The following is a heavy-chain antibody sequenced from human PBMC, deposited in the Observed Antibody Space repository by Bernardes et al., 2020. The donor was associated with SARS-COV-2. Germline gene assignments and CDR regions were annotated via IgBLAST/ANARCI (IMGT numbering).Heavy chain of an antibody. D-gene: IGHD3-10*01. Sequence: GRSLRLSCAASGLTFSSYWMHWVRQAPGKGLVWVSRISTDGSSTTYADSVKGRFTISRDNAKNTLYLQMNSLRAEDTAVYYCARPGRPGAYYFDYWGQGTLVTVSS. CDR2: ISTDGSST. V-gene: IGHV3-74*01. CDR3: ARPGRPGAYYFDY. J-gene: IGHJ4*02. CDR1: GLTFSSYW.